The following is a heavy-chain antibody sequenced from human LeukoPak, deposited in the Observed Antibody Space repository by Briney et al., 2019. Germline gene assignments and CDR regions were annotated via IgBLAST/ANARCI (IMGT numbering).Heavy chain of an antibody. D-gene: IGHD1-7*01. CDR3: ARSPHRPNGNWGDLFDY. V-gene: IGHV4-39*01. CDR1: GGSISSSSYY. J-gene: IGHJ4*02. CDR2: VYYSGST. Sequence: SETLSLTCTVSGGSISSSSYYWGWIRQPPGQGLEWIGSVYYSGSTYYHPSLKSRVTITVDTSKTQSSLKLSSVTAADTAGYYCARSPHRPNGNWGDLFDYWGQGTLVTVSS.